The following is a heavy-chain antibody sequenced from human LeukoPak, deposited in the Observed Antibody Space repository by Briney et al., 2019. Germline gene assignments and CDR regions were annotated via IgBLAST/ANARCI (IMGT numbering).Heavy chain of an antibody. CDR1: GYTFTGYY. D-gene: IGHD1-1*01. Sequence: ASVKVSCKASGYTFTGYYMHWVRQAPGQGLEWMGWINPNSGGTNYAQKFQGRVTMTRDTSISTAYMELSRLRSDDTAVYYCARGPSPWSDANYYYYYMDVWGKGTTVTVSS. CDR3: ARGPSPWSDANYYYYYMDV. J-gene: IGHJ6*03. CDR2: INPNSGGT. V-gene: IGHV1-2*02.